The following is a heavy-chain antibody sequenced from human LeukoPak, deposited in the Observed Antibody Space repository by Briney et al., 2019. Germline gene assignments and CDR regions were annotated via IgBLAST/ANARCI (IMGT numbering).Heavy chain of an antibody. CDR2: ISSSGSTI. J-gene: IGHJ5*02. V-gene: IGHV3-48*03. CDR1: GYTFSSYE. Sequence: GGSLRLSCAASGYTFSSYEMNWVRQAPGKGLEWVSYISSSGSTIYYADSVKGRFTISRDNAKNSLYLQMNSLRAEDTAVYYCARGGSVYCSSTSCYDGFSSWFDPWGQGTLVTVSS. D-gene: IGHD2-2*01. CDR3: ARGGSVYCSSTSCYDGFSSWFDP.